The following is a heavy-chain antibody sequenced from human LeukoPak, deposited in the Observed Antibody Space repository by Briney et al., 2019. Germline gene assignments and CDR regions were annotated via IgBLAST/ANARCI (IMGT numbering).Heavy chain of an antibody. V-gene: IGHV3-53*01. Sequence: GGSLRLSCAAAGFTVSSNYMSWVRQAPGKGLEWVSIIYSGGGTYYADSVKGRFTISRDNSKNTLYLQINSLRAEDTAVYYCARGGNGPFDYWGQGTLVTVSS. CDR2: IYSGGGT. J-gene: IGHJ4*02. CDR1: GFTVSSNY. D-gene: IGHD3-16*01. CDR3: ARGGNGPFDY.